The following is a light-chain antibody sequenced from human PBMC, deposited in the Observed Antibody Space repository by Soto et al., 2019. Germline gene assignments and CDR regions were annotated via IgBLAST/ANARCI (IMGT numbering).Light chain of an antibody. CDR1: SSDVGGYNY. V-gene: IGLV2-14*01. Sequence: QSVLTQPASVSGSPGQSITISCTGTSSDVGGYNYVSWYQQHPGKAPKRMIYEVSNRPSGVSNRFSGSKSGHTASLTLSGLQAEDEADYYCTSYTTSSTHWVFGGGTKLTVL. CDR3: TSYTTSSTHWV. CDR2: EVS. J-gene: IGLJ3*02.